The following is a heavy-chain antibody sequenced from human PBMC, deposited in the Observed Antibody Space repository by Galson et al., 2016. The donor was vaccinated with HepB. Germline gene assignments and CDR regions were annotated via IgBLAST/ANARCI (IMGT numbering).Heavy chain of an antibody. Sequence: SETLSLTCDVSGGSITSFYWSWVRQPPGKGLEWIGYIYYSGSTHSNPSLKSRVTISIDTSKSQFSLTLRSVTAADTAVYYCARDKGSTGLPDYWGQGTLVTVSS. CDR1: GGSITSFY. V-gene: IGHV4-59*01. CDR3: ARDKGSTGLPDY. CDR2: IYYSGST. J-gene: IGHJ4*02. D-gene: IGHD1-1*01.